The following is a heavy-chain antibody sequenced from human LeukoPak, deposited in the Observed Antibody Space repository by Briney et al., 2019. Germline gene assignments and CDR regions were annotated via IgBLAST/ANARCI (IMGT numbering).Heavy chain of an antibody. CDR3: ARDRGNDYFDS. CDR2: TWSDGRSE. Sequence: GGSLRLSCVVSGVSLSSHGMHWVRQAPGKRLEWLTFTWSDGRSEYYADSVKGRFSVSRDNSKNTVYSQIDSLRVEDTAVYYCARDRGNDYFDSWGQGTLVTVSS. V-gene: IGHV3-33*01. CDR1: GVSLSSHG. J-gene: IGHJ4*02.